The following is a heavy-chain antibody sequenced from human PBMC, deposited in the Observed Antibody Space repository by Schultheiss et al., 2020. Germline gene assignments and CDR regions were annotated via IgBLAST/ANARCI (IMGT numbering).Heavy chain of an antibody. J-gene: IGHJ4*02. CDR1: GFTVSSNY. V-gene: IGHV3-53*01. D-gene: IGHD3-3*01. CDR3: AGHGKTYYDFWSGHYSFDY. Sequence: GESLKISCAASGFTVSSNYMSWVRQAPGKGLELVSVIYSGGSTYYADSVKGRFTISRDNSKNTLYLQMNSLRAEDTAVYYCAGHGKTYYDFWSGHYSFDYWGQGTLVTVSS. CDR2: IYSGGST.